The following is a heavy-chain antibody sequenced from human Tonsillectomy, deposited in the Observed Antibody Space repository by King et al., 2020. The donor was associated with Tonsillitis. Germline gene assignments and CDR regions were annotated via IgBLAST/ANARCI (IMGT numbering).Heavy chain of an antibody. J-gene: IGHJ6*03. CDR2: ISASSSTI. CDR1: GFPFSSYS. D-gene: IGHD4-23*01. Sequence: VQLVESGGGLVQPGGSLRLSCAASGFPFSSYSMNWVRQAPGKGLEWVSYISASSSTIYYSDSVRGRFTISRDNAKNSLCLQMSSLRAEDTAVYYCARDGHSGDYMDVWGKGTTVTVSS. CDR3: ARDGHSGDYMDV. V-gene: IGHV3-48*04.